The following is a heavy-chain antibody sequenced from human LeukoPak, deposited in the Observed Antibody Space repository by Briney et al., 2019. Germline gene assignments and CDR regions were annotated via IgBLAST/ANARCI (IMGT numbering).Heavy chain of an antibody. J-gene: IGHJ4*02. V-gene: IGHV4-61*01. D-gene: IGHD3-10*01. Sequence: SETLSLTCTVSGASLSSAHGWSWIRQPPGKGLEWIGYSQNSGCTNCNPSLKSRVTISVDTSKNQFSLKLSSVTAADTAIYYCARDYSGSLDYWGQGILVIVTS. CDR2: SQNSGCT. CDR3: ARDYSGSLDY. CDR1: GASLSSAHG.